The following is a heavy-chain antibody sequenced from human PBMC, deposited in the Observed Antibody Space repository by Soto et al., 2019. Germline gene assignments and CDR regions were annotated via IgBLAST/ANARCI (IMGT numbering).Heavy chain of an antibody. CDR1: GFTADDYA. CDR3: AKDMKWGGITTILYFDS. Sequence: EVQLVESGGGLVQPGRSLRLSCVASGFTADDYAMHWVRQAPGKGLEWVSGISSNSDTIDYADSVKGRFTISRDNAKNSLLLQMNSLRPEDTALYYCAKDMKWGGITTILYFDSWGQGTLVTVSS. V-gene: IGHV3-9*02. J-gene: IGHJ4*02. CDR2: ISSNSDTI. D-gene: IGHD3-22*01.